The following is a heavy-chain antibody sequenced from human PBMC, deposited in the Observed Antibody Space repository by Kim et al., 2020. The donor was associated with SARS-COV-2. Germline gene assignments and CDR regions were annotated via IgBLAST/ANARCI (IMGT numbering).Heavy chain of an antibody. Sequence: GGSLRLSCAASGFTFGDYAMHWVRQAPGKGLEWVSGISWNSSSIGYADSVKGRFTISRDNAKNSLYLQMNSLRAEDTALYYCATGGYDSSGYYYFDYWGQGTLVTVSS. CDR3: ATGGYDSSGYYYFDY. V-gene: IGHV3-9*01. D-gene: IGHD3-22*01. J-gene: IGHJ4*02. CDR2: ISWNSSSI. CDR1: GFTFGDYA.